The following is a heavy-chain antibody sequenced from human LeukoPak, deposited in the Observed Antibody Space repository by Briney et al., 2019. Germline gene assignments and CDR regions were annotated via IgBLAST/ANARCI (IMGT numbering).Heavy chain of an antibody. J-gene: IGHJ4*02. Sequence: PGGSLRLSCAASGFTFDDYAMYWVRQAPGKGLEWVSLITRVGGSTHYADSVKGRFTISRDNSKNTLYLQMNSLRAEDTAVYYGARDRGGGGYFDYWGQGTLVTVSS. D-gene: IGHD3-10*01. CDR1: GFTFDDYA. CDR2: ITRVGGST. V-gene: IGHV3-43D*03. CDR3: ARDRGGGGYFDY.